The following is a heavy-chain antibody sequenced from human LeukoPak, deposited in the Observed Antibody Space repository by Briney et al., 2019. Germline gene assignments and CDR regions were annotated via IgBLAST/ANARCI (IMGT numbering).Heavy chain of an antibody. CDR3: AKDSFRRDGYNYFDY. CDR2: ISGSGGST. J-gene: IGHJ4*02. D-gene: IGHD5-24*01. CDR1: GFTFSSYG. V-gene: IGHV3-23*01. Sequence: GGSLRLSCAASGFTFSSYGMSWVRQAPGKGLEGVSAISGSGGSTYYADSVKGRFTISRDNSKNTLYLQMNSLRAEDTAVYYCAKDSFRRDGYNYFDYWGQGTLVTVSS.